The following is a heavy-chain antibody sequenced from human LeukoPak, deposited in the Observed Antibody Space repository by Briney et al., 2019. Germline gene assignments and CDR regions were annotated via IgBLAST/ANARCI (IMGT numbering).Heavy chain of an antibody. Sequence: SETLSLTCTVSGGSISSYYWSWIRQPPGKGLEWIGYIYYSGSTNYNPSLKSRVTISVDTSKNQFSLKLSSVTAADTAVYYCASGTGEYYYYGMDVWGQGTTVTVSS. CDR2: IYYSGST. D-gene: IGHD7-27*01. CDR3: ASGTGEYYYYGMDV. V-gene: IGHV4-59*01. J-gene: IGHJ6*02. CDR1: GGSISSYY.